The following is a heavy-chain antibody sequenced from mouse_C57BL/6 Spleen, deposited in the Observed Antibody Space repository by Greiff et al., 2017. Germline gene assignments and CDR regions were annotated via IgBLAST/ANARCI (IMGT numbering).Heavy chain of an antibody. D-gene: IGHD2-1*01. V-gene: IGHV1-7*01. CDR1: GYTFTSYW. CDR3: ARDLFGNYRGGARDY. CDR2: INPSSGYT. Sequence: QVQLQQSGAELAKPGASVKLSCKASGYTFTSYWMHWVKQRPGQGLEWIGYINPSSGYTKYNQKFKDKATLTADKSSSTAYMQLSSLTYEDSAVXYCARDLFGNYRGGARDYWGQGTSVTVSS. J-gene: IGHJ4*01.